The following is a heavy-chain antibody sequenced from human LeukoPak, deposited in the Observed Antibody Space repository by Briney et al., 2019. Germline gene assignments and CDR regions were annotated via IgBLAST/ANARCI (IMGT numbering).Heavy chain of an antibody. D-gene: IGHD6-19*01. V-gene: IGHV3-23*01. CDR2: ISAGGEST. CDR1: GFTFSGSW. J-gene: IGHJ4*02. Sequence: GGSLRLSCAASGFTFSGSWMNWVRQAPGKGLEWVSAISAGGESTYYADSVKGRFTISRDNSKNTLYMRMNSLRAEDTALYYCAKGRSGWSFDYWGQGTLVTVSS. CDR3: AKGRSGWSFDY.